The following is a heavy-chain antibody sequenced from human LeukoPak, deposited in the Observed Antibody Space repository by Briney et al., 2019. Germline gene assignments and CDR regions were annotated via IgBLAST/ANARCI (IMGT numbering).Heavy chain of an antibody. J-gene: IGHJ5*02. D-gene: IGHD3-10*01. CDR3: ARGFGDWGLSWFDP. CDR1: GXSVSSNSSA. Sequence: SQTLSLTCAISGXSVSSNSSAWNWIRQSPSRGLEWLGRTYYRSKWYNDYAVSVKSRIIINPDTSKNQFSLKLTSVTAADTAVYYCARGFGDWGLSWFDPWGQGTLVTVSS. V-gene: IGHV6-1*01. CDR2: TYYRSKWYN.